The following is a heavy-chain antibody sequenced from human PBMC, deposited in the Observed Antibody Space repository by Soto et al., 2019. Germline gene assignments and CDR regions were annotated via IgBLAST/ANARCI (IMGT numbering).Heavy chain of an antibody. V-gene: IGHV3-49*03. Sequence: GGSLRLSCTASGFTFGDYAMSWFLQAPGKGLEWVGFIRSKAYGGTTEYAASVKGRFTISRDDSKSIAYLQMNSLKTEDTAVYYCTRALIAAAGQIDYWGQGTLVTVS. CDR3: TRALIAAAGQIDY. CDR2: IRSKAYGGTT. CDR1: GFTFGDYA. D-gene: IGHD6-13*01. J-gene: IGHJ4*02.